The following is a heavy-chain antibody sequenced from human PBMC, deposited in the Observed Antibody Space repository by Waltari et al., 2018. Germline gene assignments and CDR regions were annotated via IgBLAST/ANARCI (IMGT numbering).Heavy chain of an antibody. CDR1: GFTFCRYP. Sequence: EVQLLESGGGLVQTGGSLRLSCVASGFTFCRYPMNWVRPAPGKGLEWVSAIVSGGSTFYADSVKGRFTISRDNSKNTLYLQMNSLRAEDTAIYYCAKDAVADGLWYFDLWGRGSLVTVSS. V-gene: IGHV3-23*01. CDR2: IVSGGST. CDR3: AKDAVADGLWYFDL. J-gene: IGHJ2*01. D-gene: IGHD6-13*01.